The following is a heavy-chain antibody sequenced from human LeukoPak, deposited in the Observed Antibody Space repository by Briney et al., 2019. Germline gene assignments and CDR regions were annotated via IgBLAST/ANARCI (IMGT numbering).Heavy chain of an antibody. CDR3: ARGAIGGYSYGSDY. V-gene: IGHV3-66*01. CDR1: GFTVSSNY. D-gene: IGHD5-18*01. Sequence: GGSLRLSCAASGFTVSSNYMSWVRQAPGKGLEWVSVIYSGGSTYYADSVKGRFTISRDNSKNTLYLQMNSLRAGDTAVYYCARGAIGGYSYGSDYWGQGTLVTVSS. CDR2: IYSGGST. J-gene: IGHJ4*02.